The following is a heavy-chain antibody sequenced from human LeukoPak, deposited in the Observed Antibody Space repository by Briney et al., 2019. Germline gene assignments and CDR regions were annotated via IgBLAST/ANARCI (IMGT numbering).Heavy chain of an antibody. Sequence: GGSLRLSCVASGFTFSSYWMHWVRQAPGEGLVWVSRINSDGSTTTYADSVKGRFTISRDNAKNTLYLQMNSLRVEDTAVYYCAKRRGLELLYYYYMDVWGKGTTVTVSS. CDR1: GFTFSSYW. J-gene: IGHJ6*03. CDR2: INSDGSTT. CDR3: AKRRGLELLYYYYMDV. V-gene: IGHV3-74*01. D-gene: IGHD1-7*01.